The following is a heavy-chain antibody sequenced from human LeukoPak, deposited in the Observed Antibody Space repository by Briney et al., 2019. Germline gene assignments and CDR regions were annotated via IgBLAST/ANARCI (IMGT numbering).Heavy chain of an antibody. CDR2: IIPIFGTA. CDR1: GGTFSSYA. V-gene: IGHV1-69*01. J-gene: IGHJ4*02. CDR3: ARGDGMSHIVVVTAGLAY. D-gene: IGHD2-21*02. Sequence: SVKVSCKSSGGTFSSYAISWVRQAPGQGLEWMGGIIPIFGTANYAQKFQGRVTITADESTSTAYMELSSLRSEDTAVYYCARGDGMSHIVVVTAGLAYWGQGTLVTVSS.